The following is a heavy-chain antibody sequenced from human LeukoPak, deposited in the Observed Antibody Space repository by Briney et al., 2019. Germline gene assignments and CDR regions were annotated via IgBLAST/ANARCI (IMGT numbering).Heavy chain of an antibody. J-gene: IGHJ5*02. CDR2: ISGSGGST. CDR1: GFTFNNYA. CDR3: AKERGPRRFDP. Sequence: PGGSLRLSCAASGFTFNNYAMSWFRQTPGKGLEWVSAISGSGGSTYYADSVKGRFTISRDNSKNTLYLQMNSLRAEDTAVYYCAKERGPRRFDPWGQGTLVTVSS. V-gene: IGHV3-23*01.